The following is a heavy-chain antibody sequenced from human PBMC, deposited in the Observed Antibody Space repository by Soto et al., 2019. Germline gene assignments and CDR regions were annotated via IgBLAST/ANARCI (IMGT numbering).Heavy chain of an antibody. J-gene: IGHJ4*02. Sequence: QVQLVQSGAEVKKPGSSVKVSCKASGGTFSSYTISWVRQAPGQGLEWMGRIIPILGIANYAQKFQGRVTITADKSTSTAYMGLSSLRSEDTAVSYCARDAPRGGVPRWGQGTLVTVSS. D-gene: IGHD3-16*01. CDR2: IIPILGIA. CDR3: ARDAPRGGVPR. V-gene: IGHV1-69*08. CDR1: GGTFSSYT.